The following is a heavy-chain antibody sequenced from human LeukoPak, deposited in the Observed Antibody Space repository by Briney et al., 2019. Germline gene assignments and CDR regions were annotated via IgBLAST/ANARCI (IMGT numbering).Heavy chain of an antibody. CDR1: GFTFSINY. CDR2: IYSSGGT. J-gene: IGHJ3*02. V-gene: IGHV3-53*01. Sequence: EGSLRLSCAASGFTFSINYMSWVRQAPGKGLEWVSVIYSSGGTSYSDSVKGRFTISRDNSKNTLSLQMNSLRAEDTAVYYCATFYGSGKGGAFDIWGQGTMVTVSS. D-gene: IGHD3-10*01. CDR3: ATFYGSGKGGAFDI.